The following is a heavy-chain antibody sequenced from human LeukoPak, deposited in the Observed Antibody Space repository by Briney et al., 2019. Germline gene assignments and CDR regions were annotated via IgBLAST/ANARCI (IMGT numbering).Heavy chain of an antibody. CDR1: GFTFSTYV. CDR3: AKGGTVPQQF. V-gene: IGHV3-23*01. Sequence: GGSLRLSCAASGFTFSTYVMRWVRQAPGKGLQWVSVISSSGNTTHYADSVKGRFTISRDNSKNILYLQMNSLGAEDTALYYCAKGGTVPQQFWGQGTLVTVSS. CDR2: ISSSGNTT. J-gene: IGHJ4*02. D-gene: IGHD3-16*01.